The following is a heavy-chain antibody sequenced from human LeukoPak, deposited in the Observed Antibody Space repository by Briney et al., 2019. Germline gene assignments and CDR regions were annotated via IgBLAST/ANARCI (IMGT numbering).Heavy chain of an antibody. V-gene: IGHV3-30*02. D-gene: IGHD1/OR15-1a*01. CDR2: IRYDGSNK. CDR1: GFTFSSYG. Sequence: GGSPRLSCAASGFTFSSYGMHWVRQAPGKGLEWVAFIRYDGSNKYYADSVKGRFTISRDNSKNTLYLQMNSLRVEDTAVYYCARGTNYDFGGQGTMVTVSS. CDR3: ARGTNYDF. J-gene: IGHJ3*01.